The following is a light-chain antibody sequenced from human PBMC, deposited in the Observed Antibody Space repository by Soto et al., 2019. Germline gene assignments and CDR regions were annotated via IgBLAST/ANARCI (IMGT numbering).Light chain of an antibody. CDR1: QSISSN. J-gene: IGKJ1*01. CDR3: QQYNSYSWT. CDR2: AAF. V-gene: IGKV1-9*01. Sequence: DIQLTQSPSFLSVSVGDTVTITCRASQSISSNLAWYQQKPGEAPKLLIYAAFTWESGIPARFSGSGSGTEFTLTISSLQSDDFAVYYCQQYNSYSWTFGQGTKVDIK.